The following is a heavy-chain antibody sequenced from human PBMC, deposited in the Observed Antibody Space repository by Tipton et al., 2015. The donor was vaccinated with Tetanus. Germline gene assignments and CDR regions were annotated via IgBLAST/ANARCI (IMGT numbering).Heavy chain of an antibody. V-gene: IGHV1-2*02. Sequence: QVQLVQSGAEVKKPGASVEVSCKASGYTFTGYYIYWVRQAPGQGLEWMGWIDPNSGGTVYAQKFQGRVTMTRDTSISTAYMELRSLRSDDTAVYCCARDRGDYIYYGMDVWGPGTTVTVS. CDR3: ARDRGDYIYYGMDV. CDR2: IDPNSGGT. CDR1: GYTFTGYY. J-gene: IGHJ6*02. D-gene: IGHD3-22*01.